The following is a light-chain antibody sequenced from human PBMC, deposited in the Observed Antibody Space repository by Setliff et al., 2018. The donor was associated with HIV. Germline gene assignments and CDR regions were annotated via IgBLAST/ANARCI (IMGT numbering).Light chain of an antibody. CDR1: SSNIGRNT. V-gene: IGLV1-44*01. CDR2: RNN. J-gene: IGLJ2*01. CDR3: AAWDDSMNGVI. Sequence: QSVLTQPPSASATPGQRVTISCSGSSSNIGRNTVTWYQQLPGTTPKLLIYRNNQRPSGVPDRFSGSRSATSASLAISSLQSEDEADYYCAAWDDSMNGVIFGGGTKVTVL.